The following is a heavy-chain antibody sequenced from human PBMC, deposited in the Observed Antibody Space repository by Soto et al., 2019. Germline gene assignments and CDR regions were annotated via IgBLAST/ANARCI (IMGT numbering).Heavy chain of an antibody. V-gene: IGHV6-1*01. CDR1: GDSVSSNSAA. J-gene: IGHJ6*02. Sequence: SQTLSLTCAISGDSVSSNSAAWNWIRQSPSGGLEWLGRTYYRSKWYNDYAVSVKSRITINPDTSKNRFSLQLNSVTPEDTAVYYCARDLIVGQPLLSRDAQHYYYGMDVWGQGTTVTVSS. CDR3: ARDLIVGQPLLSRDAQHYYYGMDV. CDR2: TYYRSKWYN. D-gene: IGHD2-21*02.